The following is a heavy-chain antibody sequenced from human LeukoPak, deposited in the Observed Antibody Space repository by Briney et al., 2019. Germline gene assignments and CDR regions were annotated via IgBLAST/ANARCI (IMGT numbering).Heavy chain of an antibody. CDR2: IRTRTNRYAT. CDR1: GFTFSVSA. D-gene: IGHD3-10*01. J-gene: IGHJ4*02. Sequence: GGSLRLSCSASGFTFSVSAIHWVRQASGKGLEWVGRIRTRTNRYATAYAAAVKGRFTVSRYDSKNTAYLQMNSLKTEDTAVYYCTRLDYGSDYWGQGTQVIVSS. V-gene: IGHV3-73*01. CDR3: TRLDYGSDY.